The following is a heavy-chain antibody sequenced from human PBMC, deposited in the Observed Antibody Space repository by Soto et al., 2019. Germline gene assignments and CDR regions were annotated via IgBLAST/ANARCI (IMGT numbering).Heavy chain of an antibody. CDR2: INHRGST. V-gene: IGHV4-34*01. CDR1: GGSFSGYY. D-gene: IGHD2-8*02. J-gene: IGHJ4*02. Sequence: QVQLQQWGAGLLKPSETLSLTCAVYGGSFSGYYWTWIRQPPGTGLEWIGEINHRGSTNYNPSLTSRVTISVDTSKTQFSLQLTSVTAAHTAVYYCARDKITGLFDYWGQGTLVTVSS. CDR3: ARDKITGLFDY.